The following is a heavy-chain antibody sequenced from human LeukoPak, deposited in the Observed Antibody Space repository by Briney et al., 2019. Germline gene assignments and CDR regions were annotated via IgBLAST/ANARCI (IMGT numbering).Heavy chain of an antibody. D-gene: IGHD2-15*01. CDR3: ASIGWGYCSGGSCEQTDAFDI. V-gene: IGHV4-39*07. Sequence: PSETLSLTCTVSGGSISSSSYYWGWIRQPPGKGLEWIGSIYYSGSTYYNPSLKSRVTISVDTSKNQFSLKLSSVTAADTAVYYCASIGWGYCSGGSCEQTDAFDIWGQGTMVTVSS. J-gene: IGHJ3*02. CDR2: IYYSGST. CDR1: GGSISSSSYY.